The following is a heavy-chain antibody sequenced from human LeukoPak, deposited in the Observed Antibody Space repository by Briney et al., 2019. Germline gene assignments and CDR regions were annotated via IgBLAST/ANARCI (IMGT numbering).Heavy chain of an antibody. CDR1: GGSISSGSYY. Sequence: SQTLSLTCTVSGGSISSGSYYWSWIRQPAGKGLEWIGRIYTSGSTNYNPSLKSRATISVDTSKNQFSLKLSSVTAADTAVYYCARSYGTNDYWGQGTLVTVSS. CDR3: ARSYGTNDY. CDR2: IYTSGST. D-gene: IGHD4-17*01. V-gene: IGHV4-61*02. J-gene: IGHJ4*02.